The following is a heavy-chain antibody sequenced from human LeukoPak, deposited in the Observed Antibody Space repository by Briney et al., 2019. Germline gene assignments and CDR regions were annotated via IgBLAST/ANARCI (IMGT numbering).Heavy chain of an antibody. D-gene: IGHD1-1*01. CDR2: TYSDGST. CDR3: ARDGGSSTKEPTGGYYYYGMDV. CDR1: GFTFSYYW. V-gene: IGHV3-53*01. J-gene: IGHJ6*02. Sequence: PGGSLRLSCAASGFTFSYYWMHWVRQAPGKGLEWVSLTYSDGSTSYTESVKGRFTISRDNSKNTLSLQLNSLRAEDTAVYYCARDGGSSTKEPTGGYYYYGMDVWGQGTTVTVFS.